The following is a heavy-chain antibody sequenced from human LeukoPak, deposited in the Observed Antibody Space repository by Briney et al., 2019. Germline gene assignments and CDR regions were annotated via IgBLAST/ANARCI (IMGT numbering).Heavy chain of an antibody. CDR2: IKQDGSEK. Sequence: GGSLRLSCAASGFTFSSYWMSWVRQAPGKGLEWVVNIKQDGSEKYYVDSVKGRFTISRDNAKNSLYLQMNSLRAEDTAVYYCARDEYYYGSGTLNWGQGTLVTVSS. CDR1: GFTFSSYW. V-gene: IGHV3-7*01. D-gene: IGHD3-10*01. J-gene: IGHJ4*02. CDR3: ARDEYYYGSGTLN.